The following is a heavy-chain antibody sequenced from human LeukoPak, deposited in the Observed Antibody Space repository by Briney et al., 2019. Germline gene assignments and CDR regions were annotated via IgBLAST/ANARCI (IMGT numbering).Heavy chain of an antibody. CDR1: GSTFSSYW. V-gene: IGHV3-74*01. D-gene: IGHD3-16*01. J-gene: IGHJ5*02. Sequence: GGSLRLSCAASGSTFSSYWMHWVRQAPGKGLVWVSRIKSDGSSTTYAGSVKGRFTISRDNAKNTLYLQMNSLRAEDTAVYYCARSLMTSWFDPWGQGTLVTVSS. CDR2: IKSDGSST. CDR3: ARSLMTSWFDP.